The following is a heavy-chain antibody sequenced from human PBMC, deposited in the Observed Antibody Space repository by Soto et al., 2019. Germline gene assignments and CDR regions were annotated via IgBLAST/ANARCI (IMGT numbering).Heavy chain of an antibody. V-gene: IGHV4-31*03. J-gene: IGHJ4*02. Sequence: PSETLSLTCFVSGGSISSGIFYWTWIRQHPGKGLEWIGYVSYNGSTFYKPSLESRVAMSADTSKNQFSLRLNSVTAADTAVYFCARRVDGNPNTFDYWGRGTLVTVYS. D-gene: IGHD1-1*01. CDR2: VSYNGST. CDR3: ARRVDGNPNTFDY. CDR1: GGSISSGIFY.